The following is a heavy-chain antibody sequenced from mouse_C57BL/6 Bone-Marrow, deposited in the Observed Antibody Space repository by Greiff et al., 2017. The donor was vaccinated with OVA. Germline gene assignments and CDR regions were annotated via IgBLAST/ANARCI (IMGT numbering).Heavy chain of an antibody. CDR3: AIDRWSDWYFDV. V-gene: IGHV5-4*01. J-gene: IGHJ1*03. CDR2: ISDGGSYT. CDR1: GFTFSSYA. D-gene: IGHD2-3*01. Sequence: EVKVVESGGGLVKPGGSLKLSCAASGFTFSSYAMSWVRQTPEKRLEWVATISDGGSYTYYPDNVKGRFTISRDNAKNNLYLQMSHLKSEDTAMYYCAIDRWSDWYFDVWGTGTTVTVSS.